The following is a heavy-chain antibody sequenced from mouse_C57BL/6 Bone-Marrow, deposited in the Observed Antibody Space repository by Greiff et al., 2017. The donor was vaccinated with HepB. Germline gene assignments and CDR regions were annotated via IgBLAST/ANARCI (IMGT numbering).Heavy chain of an antibody. J-gene: IGHJ1*03. D-gene: IGHD1-1*01. V-gene: IGHV1-55*01. CDR2: IYPGSGST. Sequence: QVQLQQPGAELVKPGASVKMSCKASGYTFTSYWITWVKQRPGQGLEWIGDIYPGSGSTNYNEKFKSKATLTVDTSSSTAYMQLSSRTSEDSAVYDCLITTVVARYFDVWGTGTTVTVSS. CDR3: LITTVVARYFDV. CDR1: GYTFTSYW.